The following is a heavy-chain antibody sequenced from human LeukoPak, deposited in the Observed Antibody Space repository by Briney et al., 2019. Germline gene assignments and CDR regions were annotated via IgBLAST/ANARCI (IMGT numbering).Heavy chain of an antibody. J-gene: IGHJ4*02. CDR2: INHSGST. Sequence: PSETLSLTCAVYGGSFSGYYWSWIRQPPGKGLEWIGEINHSGSTNYNPSLKSRVTISVDTSKNQFSLKLSSVTAADTAVYYCARRTGWIHLFFDYWGQGTLVTVSS. CDR1: GGSFSGYY. V-gene: IGHV4-34*01. CDR3: ARRTGWIHLFFDY. D-gene: IGHD5-18*01.